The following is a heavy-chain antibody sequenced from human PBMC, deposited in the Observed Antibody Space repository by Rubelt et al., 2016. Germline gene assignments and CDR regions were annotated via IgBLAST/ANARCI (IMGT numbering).Heavy chain of an antibody. V-gene: IGHV4-59*01. CDR1: GGSITSYY. CDR2: IYYNGST. J-gene: IGHJ3*01. D-gene: IGHD3/OR15-3a*01. Sequence: QLQLQESGPGLVKPSETLSLTCTVSGGSITSYYWSWIRQPPGKGLEWIGYIYYNGSTNYNPSLKSRVPISVDTYKKQFSLKLSSVTAADTAEYYCARGLWTGYFDTCDVWGQGTMVTVSS. CDR3: ARGLWTGYFDTCDV.